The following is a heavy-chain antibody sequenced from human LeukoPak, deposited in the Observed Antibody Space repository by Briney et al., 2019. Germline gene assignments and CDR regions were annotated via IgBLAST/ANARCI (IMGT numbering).Heavy chain of an antibody. J-gene: IGHJ4*02. D-gene: IGHD2-15*01. CDR2: ISSSSNAI. V-gene: IGHV3-48*02. Sequence: GGSLRLSCAASGFTFSSYSMNWVRQAPGKGLEWVSYISSSSNAIYYADSVKGRFTISRDNARNSLYLQMHSLRDEDTAVYYCARQDCSGGSCYSIPFDYWGQGTLVTASS. CDR1: GFTFSSYS. CDR3: ARQDCSGGSCYSIPFDY.